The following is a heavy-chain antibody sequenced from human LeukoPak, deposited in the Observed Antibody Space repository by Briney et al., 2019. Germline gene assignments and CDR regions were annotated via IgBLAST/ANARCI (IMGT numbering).Heavy chain of an antibody. CDR3: AKDQAQYYYGSGSYSIL. V-gene: IGHV3-23*01. J-gene: IGHJ4*02. CDR2: ISGSGGRP. Sequence: GGSLRLSCAASGFTFSSYAMSWVRQAPGKGLEWVSAISGSGGRPYYADSVKGRFTISRDNSKNTLYLQMNSLRAEDTAVYYCAKDQAQYYYGSGSYSILWGQGTLVTVSS. CDR1: GFTFSSYA. D-gene: IGHD3-10*01.